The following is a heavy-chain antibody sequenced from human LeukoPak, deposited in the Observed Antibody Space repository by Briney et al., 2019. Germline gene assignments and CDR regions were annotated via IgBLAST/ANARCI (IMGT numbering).Heavy chain of an antibody. CDR1: GGTFSSYA. J-gene: IGHJ5*02. CDR2: IIPIFGTA. Sequence: GASVKVSCKASGGTFSSYAISWVRHAPGQGLEWMGGIIPIFGTANYAQKFQGRVTITTDESTSTAYMELSSLRSEDTAVYYCARQAYSGGDCYRNNWFDPWGQGTLVTVSS. D-gene: IGHD2-21*02. V-gene: IGHV1-69*05. CDR3: ARQAYSGGDCYRNNWFDP.